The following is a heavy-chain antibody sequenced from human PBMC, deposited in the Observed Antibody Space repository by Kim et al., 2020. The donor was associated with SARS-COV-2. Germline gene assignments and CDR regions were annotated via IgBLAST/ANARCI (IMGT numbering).Heavy chain of an antibody. CDR1: GGSISPYY. CDR3: ARHEGSISAADTYYYGLDV. Sequence: SETLSLTCTVSGGSISPYYWSWIRQPPGKGLEWIGYIYYSGKNNYNPSLKSRVTISLDTSKNQFSLKLSSATAADTAIYYCARHEGSISAADTYYYGLDVWGQGTTVTVSS. D-gene: IGHD6-13*01. J-gene: IGHJ6*02. CDR2: IYYSGKN. V-gene: IGHV4-59*08.